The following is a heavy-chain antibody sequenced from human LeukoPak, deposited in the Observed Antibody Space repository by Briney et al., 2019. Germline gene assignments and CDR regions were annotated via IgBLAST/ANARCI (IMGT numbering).Heavy chain of an antibody. J-gene: IGHJ4*02. CDR1: GFTFSNAW. CDR3: TTGAPRAYSGSYSNC. Sequence: GGSLRLSCAASGFTFSNAWMSWVRQAPGKGLEWVGRIKSKTDGGTTDYAAPVKGRFTISRDDSQNTMYLQMNSLKTEDTAVYYCTTGAPRAYSGSYSNCWGQGTLVTVSS. V-gene: IGHV3-15*01. CDR2: IKSKTDGGTT. D-gene: IGHD1-26*01.